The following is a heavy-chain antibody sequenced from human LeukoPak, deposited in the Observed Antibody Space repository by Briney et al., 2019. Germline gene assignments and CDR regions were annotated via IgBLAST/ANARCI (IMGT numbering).Heavy chain of an antibody. CDR3: AKAPVTSCRGAFCYPFDY. Sequence: PGGSLRLSCAASGFTFSSYNMNWVRQAPGKGLEWVSSISSSSDYIYYAASVRGRFTISRDTSRSTLYLQMNSLRAEDAAVYYCAKAPVTSCRGAFCYPFDYWGQGTLVTVSS. CDR2: ISSSSDYI. CDR1: GFTFSSYN. V-gene: IGHV3-21*04. J-gene: IGHJ4*02. D-gene: IGHD2-15*01.